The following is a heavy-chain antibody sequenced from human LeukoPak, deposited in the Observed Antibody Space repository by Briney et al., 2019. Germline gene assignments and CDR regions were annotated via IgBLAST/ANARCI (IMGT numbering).Heavy chain of an antibody. D-gene: IGHD3-3*01. CDR2: ISSSSSYI. CDR3: ARDEDTYYDFWSGYYTNVFDY. CDR1: GGSISSST. Sequence: PSETLSLTCTVSGGSISSSTYYWGWIRQPPGKGLEWVSSISSSSSYIYYADSVKGRFTISRDNAKNSLYLQMNSLRAEDTAVYYCARDEDTYYDFWSGYYTNVFDYWGQGTLVTVSS. V-gene: IGHV3-21*01. J-gene: IGHJ4*02.